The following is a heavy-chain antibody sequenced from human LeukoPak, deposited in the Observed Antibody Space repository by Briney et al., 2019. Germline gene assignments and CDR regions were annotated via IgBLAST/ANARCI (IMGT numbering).Heavy chain of an antibody. D-gene: IGHD6-6*01. CDR3: AKGAGPNPYSSSPALYYFDY. CDR2: INWNSGTI. CDR1: GFIFENYA. Sequence: PGRSLRLSCAASGFIFENYAMHWVRQAPGKGLEWVSGINWNSGTIAYGDSMRGRFIISRDNTKNSLYLQMNSLRPEDTALYYCAKGAGPNPYSSSPALYYFDYWGQGTLVTVSS. V-gene: IGHV3-9*01. J-gene: IGHJ4*02.